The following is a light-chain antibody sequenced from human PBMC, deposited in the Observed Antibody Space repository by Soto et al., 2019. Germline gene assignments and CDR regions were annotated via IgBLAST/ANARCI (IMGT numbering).Light chain of an antibody. CDR1: SSDVGGYNY. J-gene: IGLJ3*02. CDR2: EVS. CDR3: TSYAGSDIWV. Sequence: QSALTQPPSASGSPGQSVTICCTGTSSDVGGYNYVSWYQQYPGKAPKLMIYEVSKRPSGVPDRFSGSKSGKTASLTVSGLQAEDEAYYYCTSYAGSDIWVFGGGTKLTVL. V-gene: IGLV2-8*01.